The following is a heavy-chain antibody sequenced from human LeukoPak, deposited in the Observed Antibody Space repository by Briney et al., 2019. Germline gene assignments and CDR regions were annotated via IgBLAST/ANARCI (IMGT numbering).Heavy chain of an antibody. CDR2: ISYDGDNK. Sequence: SLRLSCAASGFTFSNYGMHWVRQAPGKGLEWVAVISYDGDNKYYADSVKGRFTISRDNSKNTLYLQMNSLRAEDTAVYYCAKDRLTGLGYGPAFDYWGQGTLVTVSS. D-gene: IGHD5-18*01. J-gene: IGHJ4*02. V-gene: IGHV3-30*18. CDR1: GFTFSNYG. CDR3: AKDRLTGLGYGPAFDY.